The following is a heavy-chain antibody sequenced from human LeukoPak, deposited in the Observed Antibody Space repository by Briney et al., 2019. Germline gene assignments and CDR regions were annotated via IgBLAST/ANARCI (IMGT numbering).Heavy chain of an antibody. CDR1: GFSLSTSGMC. Sequence: ESGPVLVKPTQTLTLTCTFSGFSLSTSGMCVSWIRQPPGKGLEWIGYIYYSGSTNYNPSLKSRVTISVDTSKNQFSLKLSSVTAADTAVYYCAKYENWFDPWGQGTLVTVSS. V-gene: IGHV4-61*08. J-gene: IGHJ5*02. CDR3: AKYENWFDP. D-gene: IGHD3-3*01. CDR2: IYYSGST.